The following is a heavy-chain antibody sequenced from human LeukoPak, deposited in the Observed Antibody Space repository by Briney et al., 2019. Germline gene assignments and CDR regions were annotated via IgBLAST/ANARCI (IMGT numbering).Heavy chain of an antibody. V-gene: IGHV3-74*03. CDR3: ARDYGRSRDYGMDV. J-gene: IGHJ6*02. CDR1: GFTFSNYW. D-gene: IGHD3-10*01. CDR2: INSDGSST. Sequence: QPGGSLGLSCAASGFTFSNYWMHWVRQAPGKGLVWVSRINSDGSSTTYADPVKGRFTISRDNAKNTLYLQMNSLRAEDTAVYYCARDYGRSRDYGMDVWGQGTTVTVSS.